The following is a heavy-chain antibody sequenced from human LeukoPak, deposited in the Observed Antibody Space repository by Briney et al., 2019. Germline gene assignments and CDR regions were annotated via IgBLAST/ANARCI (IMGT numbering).Heavy chain of an antibody. CDR3: ADTYYYDSSGYYAMTN. V-gene: IGHV1-18*01. Sequence: ASVKVSCKASGYTFTSYGISWVRQAPGQGLEWMGWISAYNGNTNYAQKLQGRVTMTTDTSTSTAYMELRSLRSDDTAVYYCADTYYYDSSGYYAMTNWAQGTLVTVSS. D-gene: IGHD3-22*01. CDR1: GYTFTSYG. CDR2: ISAYNGNT. J-gene: IGHJ4*02.